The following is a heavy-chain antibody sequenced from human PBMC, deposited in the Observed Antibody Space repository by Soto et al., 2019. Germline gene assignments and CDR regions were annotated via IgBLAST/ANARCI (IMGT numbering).Heavy chain of an antibody. J-gene: IGHJ6*02. V-gene: IGHV4-39*01. Sequence: SETLSLTCTVSGGSISSSSYYWGWIRQPPGKGPEWIGSLYYSGSTHYNPSLKSRVTISVDTSKNQFSLKLSSVTAADTAVYYCARPPNYDILTGWDVWGQGTTVTVSS. CDR2: LYYSGST. D-gene: IGHD3-9*01. CDR3: ARPPNYDILTGWDV. CDR1: GGSISSSSYY.